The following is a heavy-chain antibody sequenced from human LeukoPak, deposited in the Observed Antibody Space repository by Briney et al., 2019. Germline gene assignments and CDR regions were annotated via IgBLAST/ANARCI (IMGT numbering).Heavy chain of an antibody. CDR3: ARDIEWLDP. Sequence: SETLSLTCSVSGGSIRSSSFYWGWFRQSPGKGLEWIGSLSSRGNTYYNPSLRGRVAISVDTSMNQFSLKVTSVTAADTAIYYCARDIEWLDPWGQGTLVTVSS. V-gene: IGHV4-39*07. CDR1: GGSIRSSSFY. CDR2: LSSRGNT. D-gene: IGHD6-19*01. J-gene: IGHJ5*02.